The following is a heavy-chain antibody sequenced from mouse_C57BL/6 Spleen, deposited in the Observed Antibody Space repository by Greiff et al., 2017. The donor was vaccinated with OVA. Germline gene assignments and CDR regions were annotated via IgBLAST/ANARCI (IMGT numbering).Heavy chain of an antibody. CDR2: ILPGSGST. Sequence: QVQLQQSGAELMKPGASVKLSCKATGYTFTGYWIEWVKQRPGHGLEWIGEILPGSGSTNYNEKFKGKATFTADTSSNTAYMQLSSLTTEDSAIYYCASYYGSSYKWYFDVWGTGTTVTVSS. CDR1: GYTFTGYW. D-gene: IGHD1-1*01. J-gene: IGHJ1*03. V-gene: IGHV1-9*01. CDR3: ASYYGSSYKWYFDV.